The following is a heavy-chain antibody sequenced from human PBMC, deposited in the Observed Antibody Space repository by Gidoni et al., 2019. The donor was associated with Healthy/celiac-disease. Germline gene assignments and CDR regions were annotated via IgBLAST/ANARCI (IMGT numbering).Heavy chain of an antibody. Sequence: QVQLVESGGGVVQPGRSLSLSCAASGFTFSSYAMPWVRQAPGKGLEWVAVISYDGSNKYYADSGKGRFTISRDNSKNTLYLQMNSLRAEDTAVYYCARDKTPADAFDIWGQGTMVTVSS. J-gene: IGHJ3*02. CDR1: GFTFSSYA. CDR3: ARDKTPADAFDI. V-gene: IGHV3-30-3*01. CDR2: ISYDGSNK.